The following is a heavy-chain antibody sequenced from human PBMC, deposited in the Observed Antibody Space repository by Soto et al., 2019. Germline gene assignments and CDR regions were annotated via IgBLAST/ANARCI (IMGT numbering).Heavy chain of an antibody. V-gene: IGHV1-18*01. Sequence: GASVKVSCKASGYTFTSYGISWVRQAPGQGLEWMGWISAYNGNTNYAQKLQGRVTMTTDTSTSTAYMELRSLRSDDTAVYYCARVELGDIVVVVAAMGFDYWGQGTLVTVSS. D-gene: IGHD2-15*01. J-gene: IGHJ4*02. CDR3: ARVELGDIVVVVAAMGFDY. CDR1: GYTFTSYG. CDR2: ISAYNGNT.